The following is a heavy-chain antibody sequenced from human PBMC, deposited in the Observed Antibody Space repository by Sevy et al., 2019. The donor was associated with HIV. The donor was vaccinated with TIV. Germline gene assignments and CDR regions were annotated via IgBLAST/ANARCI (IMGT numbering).Heavy chain of an antibody. D-gene: IGHD3-16*01. V-gene: IGHV3-30-3*01. Sequence: GGSLRLSCAVSGFIFSSYAMHWVRQAPGKGLEWVAVISYDGSNKYYADSVKGRFTISRDNSKNTLYLQMNGLRAEETAGYYCARDFMITFGGVTFDYWGQGTLVTVSS. CDR2: ISYDGSNK. J-gene: IGHJ4*02. CDR3: ARDFMITFGGVTFDY. CDR1: GFIFSSYA.